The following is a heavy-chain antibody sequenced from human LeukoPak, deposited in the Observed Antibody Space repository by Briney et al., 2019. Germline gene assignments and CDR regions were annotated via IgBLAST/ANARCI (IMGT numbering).Heavy chain of an antibody. CDR1: GVSISPYW. Sequence: GGSLRLSCAVSGVSISPYWMSWVRQAPGKGLEWVSAISGGGGRTYYADSVKGRFTFSRDNSKNTLSLQMNSLRPEDTAVYYCAKGDREGAAGGTGFDYWGQGTLVTVSS. CDR2: ISGGGGRT. D-gene: IGHD6-13*01. J-gene: IGHJ4*02. V-gene: IGHV3-23*01. CDR3: AKGDREGAAGGTGFDY.